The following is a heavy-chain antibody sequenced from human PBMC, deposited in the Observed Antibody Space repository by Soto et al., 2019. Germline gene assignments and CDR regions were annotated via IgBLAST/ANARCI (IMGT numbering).Heavy chain of an antibody. Sequence: SETLSLTCAVYGGSFSGYYWSWIRQPPGKGLEWIGEINHSGSTNYNPSLKSRVTISVDTSKNQFSLKLSSVTAADTAVYYCARASTVRGIVVVPVGYYYYYMDVWGKGTTVTVSS. CDR3: ARASTVRGIVVVPVGYYYYYMDV. CDR2: INHSGST. J-gene: IGHJ6*03. D-gene: IGHD2-2*01. V-gene: IGHV4-34*01. CDR1: GGSFSGYY.